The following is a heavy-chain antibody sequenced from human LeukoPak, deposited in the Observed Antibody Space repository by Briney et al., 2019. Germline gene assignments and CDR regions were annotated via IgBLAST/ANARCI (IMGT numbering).Heavy chain of an antibody. Sequence: GGSLRLSCAASGFTFSSYAMSWVRQAPGKGLEWVSAISGSGGSTYYADSVKGRFTISRDNSKNTLYLQMNSLRAEDTAVYYCAEDPSYYYDSSGYYPWYFDYWGQGTLVTVSS. J-gene: IGHJ4*02. CDR1: GFTFSSYA. V-gene: IGHV3-23*01. CDR3: AEDPSYYYDSSGYYPWYFDY. D-gene: IGHD3-22*01. CDR2: ISGSGGST.